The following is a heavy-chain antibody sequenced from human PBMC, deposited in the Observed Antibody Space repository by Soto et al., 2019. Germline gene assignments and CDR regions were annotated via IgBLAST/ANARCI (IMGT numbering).Heavy chain of an antibody. CDR2: IYSGGST. J-gene: IGHJ6*03. CDR3: AREPARSHSTGDYYYYMDV. V-gene: IGHV3-66*01. CDR1: GFTVSSNY. D-gene: IGHD3-10*01. Sequence: GGSLRLSCAASGFTVSSNYMSWVRQAPGKGLEWVSVIYSGGSTYYADSVKGRFTISRDNSKNTLYLQMNSLRAEDTAVYYCAREPARSHSTGDYYYYMDVWGKGTTVTVSS.